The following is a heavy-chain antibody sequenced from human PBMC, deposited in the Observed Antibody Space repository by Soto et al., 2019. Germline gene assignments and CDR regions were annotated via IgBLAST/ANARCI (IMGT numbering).Heavy chain of an antibody. CDR1: GYSFTTYG. J-gene: IGHJ6*02. Sequence: QGLLVQSGAEVKQPGASVKVSCKASGYSFTTYGISWVRQAPGQGLEWMGWISGYNGDTNNAKKFQDRVTMTIDRSTTTAYLELRSLTSDDTAVYYCAKNGHPPYYYYGMDVWGQGTTVTVSS. CDR2: ISGYNGDT. V-gene: IGHV1-18*01. D-gene: IGHD2-8*01. CDR3: AKNGHPPYYYYGMDV.